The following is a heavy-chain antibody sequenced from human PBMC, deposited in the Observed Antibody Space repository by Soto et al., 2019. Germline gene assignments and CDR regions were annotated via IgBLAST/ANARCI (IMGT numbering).Heavy chain of an antibody. D-gene: IGHD1-1*01. CDR1: GFTFSSYE. CDR2: ILGSGGTI. J-gene: IGHJ4*02. Sequence: PGGSLSLSCAASGFTFSSYEMNWVRQASGKGLEWVSYILGSGGTIYYADSVKGRFTVSRDNAKNSLYLQMNSLRADDTAVYFCARVRATGPGDYWGQGTQVTVSS. V-gene: IGHV3-48*03. CDR3: ARVRATGPGDY.